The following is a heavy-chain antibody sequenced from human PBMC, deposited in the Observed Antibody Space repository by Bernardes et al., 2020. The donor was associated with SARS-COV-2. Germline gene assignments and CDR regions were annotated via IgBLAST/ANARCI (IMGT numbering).Heavy chain of an antibody. CDR1: GYTFTGYY. CDR2: INPNSGGT. Sequence: ASVKDSCKASGYTFTGYYMHWVRQAPGQGLEWMGWINPNSGGTNYAQKFQGRVTMTRDTSISTAYMELSRLRSDDTAVYYCARTYYYGSGSYFAAFDIWGQGTMVTVSS. CDR3: ARTYYYGSGSYFAAFDI. J-gene: IGHJ3*02. V-gene: IGHV1-2*02. D-gene: IGHD3-10*01.